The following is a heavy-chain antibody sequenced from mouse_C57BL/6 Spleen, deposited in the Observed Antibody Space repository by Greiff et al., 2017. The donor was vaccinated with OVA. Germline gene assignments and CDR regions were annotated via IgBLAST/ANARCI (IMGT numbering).Heavy chain of an antibody. D-gene: IGHD6-1*01. J-gene: IGHJ3*01. CDR2: IHPNSGST. CDR1: GYTFTSYW. V-gene: IGHV1-64*01. CDR3: AKIHRGLSAY. Sequence: VKLQQPGAELVKPGASVKLSCKASGYTFTSYWMHWVKQRPGQGLEWIGMIHPNSGSTNYNEKFKSKATLTVDKSSSTAYMQLSSLTSEDSAVYYCAKIHRGLSAYWGQGTLVTVSA.